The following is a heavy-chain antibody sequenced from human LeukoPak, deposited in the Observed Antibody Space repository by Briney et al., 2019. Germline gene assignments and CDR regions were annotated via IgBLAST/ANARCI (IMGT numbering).Heavy chain of an antibody. V-gene: IGHV1-18*01. D-gene: IGHD3-3*01. CDR3: ARGPRGTYYDFWSGYHDYYYYGMDV. J-gene: IGHJ6*02. CDR2: ISAYNGNT. Sequence: ASVKVSCKASGYTFTSYGISWVRQAPGQGLEWMGWISAYNGNTNYAQKFQGRVTMTRNTSISTAYMELSSLRSEDTAVYYCARGPRGTYYDFWSGYHDYYYYGMDVWGQGTTVTVSS. CDR1: GYTFTSYG.